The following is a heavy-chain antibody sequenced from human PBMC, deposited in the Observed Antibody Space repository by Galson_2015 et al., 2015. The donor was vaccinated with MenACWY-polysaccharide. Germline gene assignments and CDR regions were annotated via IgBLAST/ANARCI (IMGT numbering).Heavy chain of an antibody. D-gene: IGHD2-2*01. Sequence: SLRFSCAASGFTFSNYAMSWVRQAPGKGLEWVSTIGGSGSNTHYADSVKGRFTISRDNSKNTLSLQMNSLRAEDTAVYYCARVRYSTGKYQFDYWGQGTLVAVSS. CDR1: GFTFSNYA. V-gene: IGHV3-23*01. J-gene: IGHJ4*02. CDR3: ARVRYSTGKYQFDY. CDR2: IGGSGSNT.